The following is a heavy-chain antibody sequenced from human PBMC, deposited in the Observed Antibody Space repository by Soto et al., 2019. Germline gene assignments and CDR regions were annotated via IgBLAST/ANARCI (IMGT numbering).Heavy chain of an antibody. CDR2: TRNKANSYTT. D-gene: IGHD3-10*02. Sequence: GGSLRLSCAASGFTFSDHYMDWVRQAPGKGLEWVGRTRNKANSYTTEYAASVKGRFTISRDDSKTSLYLQMNSLKTEDTAGYYCARVVRGWLQFPADAFDIWGQGTMVTVSS. CDR3: ARVVRGWLQFPADAFDI. CDR1: GFTFSDHY. J-gene: IGHJ3*02. V-gene: IGHV3-72*01.